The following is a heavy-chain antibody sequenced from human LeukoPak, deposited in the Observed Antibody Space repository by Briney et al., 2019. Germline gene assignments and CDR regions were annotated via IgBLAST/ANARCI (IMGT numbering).Heavy chain of an antibody. CDR3: AKSERASYGSGNYAFDV. V-gene: IGHV3-23*01. Sequence: GGSLRLSCAASGFTFSSYAMSWVRQAPGKGLEWVSAISGSGGSTYYADSVKGRFTISRDNSKNTLYLQMNSLRAEDTALYYCAKSERASYGSGNYAFDVWGQGTMVTVSS. CDR1: GFTFSSYA. D-gene: IGHD3-10*01. CDR2: ISGSGGST. J-gene: IGHJ3*01.